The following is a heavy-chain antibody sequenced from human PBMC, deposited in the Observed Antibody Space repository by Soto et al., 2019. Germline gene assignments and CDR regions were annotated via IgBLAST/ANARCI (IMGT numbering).Heavy chain of an antibody. Sequence: QVQLQQWGAGLLKPSETLSLTCAVYGGSFSGYYWSWIRQPPGKGLEWIGEINHSGSTNYNPSLKSRVTISVDTSKNQFSLKLSSVTAADTAVYYCARGARRYCSSTSCYHAGWFDPWGKGTLVTVSS. J-gene: IGHJ5*02. V-gene: IGHV4-34*01. CDR2: INHSGST. D-gene: IGHD2-2*01. CDR3: ARGARRYCSSTSCYHAGWFDP. CDR1: GGSFSGYY.